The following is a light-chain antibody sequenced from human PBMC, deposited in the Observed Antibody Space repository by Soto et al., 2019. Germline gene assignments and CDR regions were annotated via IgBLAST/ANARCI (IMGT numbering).Light chain of an antibody. J-gene: IGKJ1*01. CDR3: QQYGSSPQT. CDR2: GAS. V-gene: IGKV3-20*01. CDR1: QSFSSSY. Sequence: EIVLTQSPGTLSLSPGERATLSCRASQSFSSSYLAWYQQKPGQAPRLLIYGASSRATGIQDRFSGSGSGTDFTLTISRLEPEDFAVYYCQQYGSSPQTFGQGTKVDIK.